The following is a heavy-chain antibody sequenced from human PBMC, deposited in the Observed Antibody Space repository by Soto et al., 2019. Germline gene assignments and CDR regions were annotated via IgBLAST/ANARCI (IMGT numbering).Heavy chain of an antibody. D-gene: IGHD3-10*01. J-gene: IGHJ4*02. CDR3: ASSYGSGYRAFDY. CDR1: GDTFTFYS. Sequence: QVQLVQSGAEVKKPGSSVRVSCKASGDTFTFYSINWVRQAPGLGLGWMGRINPILSMSNYAQRFQGRVTMTADKSTSTAYMELSSLRSEDTAMYYCASSYGSGYRAFDYWGQGALVTVSS. CDR2: INPILSMS. V-gene: IGHV1-69*02.